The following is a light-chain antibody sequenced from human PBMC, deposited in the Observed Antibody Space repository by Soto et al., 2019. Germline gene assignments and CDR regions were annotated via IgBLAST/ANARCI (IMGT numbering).Light chain of an antibody. Sequence: ENGLTQSPATLSLPPGEGPPLPCGPRRMVGGALAWYQQKPGQPPRLLIYDVSGRATGVPARFSGSGSGTDFTLTISSLEPEDFAVYYCQQRDSWPLTFGGGTKVEIK. CDR1: RMVGGA. V-gene: IGKV3-11*01. J-gene: IGKJ4*01. CDR3: QQRDSWPLT. CDR2: DVS.